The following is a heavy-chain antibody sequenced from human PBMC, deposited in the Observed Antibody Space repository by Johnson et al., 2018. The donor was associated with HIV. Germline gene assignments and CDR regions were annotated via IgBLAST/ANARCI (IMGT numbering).Heavy chain of an antibody. V-gene: IGHV3-20*04. J-gene: IGHJ3*02. CDR2: INWNGGRI. CDR1: GFTFSNAW. D-gene: IGHD1-26*01. CDR3: ARDEWELDAFDI. Sequence: VQLVESGGGLVKPGGSLRLSCAASGFTFSNAWMSWVRQAPGRGLEWVSGINWNGGRIGYADSVKGRCTISRDNVRNSLYLQMNSLRAEDTAVYYCARDEWELDAFDIWGQGTMVTVSS.